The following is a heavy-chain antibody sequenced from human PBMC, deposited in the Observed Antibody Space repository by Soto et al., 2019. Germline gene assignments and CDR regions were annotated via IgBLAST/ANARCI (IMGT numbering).Heavy chain of an antibody. V-gene: IGHV3-23*01. J-gene: IGHJ4*02. CDR1: GFTFSSYA. D-gene: IGHD6-13*01. CDR2: ISGSGGST. Sequence: EVQLLESGGGLVQPGGSLRLSCAASGFTFSSYAMSWVRQAPGKGLEWVSAISGSGGSTYYADSVKGRFTIARDNSRNTLYLQMNSLGADDTAVYYCAKDLHSTQFDYGGQGTLVTVSS. CDR3: AKDLHSTQFDY.